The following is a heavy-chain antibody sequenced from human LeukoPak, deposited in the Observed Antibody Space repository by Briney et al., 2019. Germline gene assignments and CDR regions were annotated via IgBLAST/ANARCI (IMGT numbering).Heavy chain of an antibody. CDR1: GGSISSYY. V-gene: IGHV4-59*08. Sequence: SETLSLTCTVSGGSISSYYWSWIRQPPGKGLEWIGYIYYSGSTNYNPSLKSRVTISVDTSKNQFSLKLSSVSAADTAVYYCASVRRGFGESSKYYSYYYMDVWGNGTTVPIS. D-gene: IGHD3-10*01. CDR3: ASVRRGFGESSKYYSYYYMDV. CDR2: IYYSGST. J-gene: IGHJ6*03.